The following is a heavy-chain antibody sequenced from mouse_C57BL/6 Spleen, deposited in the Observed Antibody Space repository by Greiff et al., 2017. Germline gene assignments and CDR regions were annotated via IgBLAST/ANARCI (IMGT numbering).Heavy chain of an antibody. CDR2: IYPGSGNT. J-gene: IGHJ3*01. CDR1: GYTFTDYY. CDR3: AGDYDYLAWFAY. Sequence: VNVVESGAELVRPGASVKLSCKASGYTFTDYYINWVKQRPGQGLEWIARIYPGSGNTYYNEKFKGKATLTAEKSSSTAYMQLSSLTSEDSAVYFCAGDYDYLAWFAYWGQGTLVTVSA. V-gene: IGHV1-76*01. D-gene: IGHD2-4*01.